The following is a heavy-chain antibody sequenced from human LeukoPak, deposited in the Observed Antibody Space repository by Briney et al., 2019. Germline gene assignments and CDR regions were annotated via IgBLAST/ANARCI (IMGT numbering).Heavy chain of an antibody. D-gene: IGHD6-19*01. CDR3: ARGFQEVAGPGYFDY. Sequence: SETLSLTCTVSGGSISSGGYYWSWIRQPAGQGLEWIGRSYTSGTTNYNPSLNSRVTMSVNTSKNQFSLKLSSVTAADTAVYYCARGFQEVAGPGYFDYWGQGTLVTVSS. CDR1: GGSISSGGYY. J-gene: IGHJ4*02. CDR2: SYTSGTT. V-gene: IGHV4-61*02.